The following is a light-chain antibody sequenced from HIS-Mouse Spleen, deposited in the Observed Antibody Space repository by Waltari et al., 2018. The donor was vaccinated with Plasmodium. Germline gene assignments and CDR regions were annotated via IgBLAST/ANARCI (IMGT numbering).Light chain of an antibody. J-gene: IGLJ3*02. CDR3: YSAADNNLV. CDR2: KDS. Sequence: SYELTQPSSVSVSPGQTARITCSGDVLATKYARWFQQKPGQAPVLVIYKDSERPSGIPERFSGSRSWTTVTLTISGAQVEDEADYYCYSAADNNLVFGGGTKLTVL. CDR1: VLATKY. V-gene: IGLV3-27*01.